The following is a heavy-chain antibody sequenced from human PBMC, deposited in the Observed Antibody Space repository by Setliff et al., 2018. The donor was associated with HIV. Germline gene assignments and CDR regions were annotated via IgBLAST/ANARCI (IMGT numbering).Heavy chain of an antibody. J-gene: IGHJ6*02. CDR2: VDPKNGKT. CDR1: GYTFTDYY. D-gene: IGHD3-10*01. CDR3: ATDFGTVRGVMDYYYYGIDV. Sequence: ASVKVSCKASGYTFTDYYMHWVQQAPGKGLEWMGRVDPKNGKTLYAEILRGRITITADTSTDTAYMELNSLRSEDTAMYYCATDFGTVRGVMDYYYYGIDVWGQGTTVTVSS. V-gene: IGHV1-69-2*01.